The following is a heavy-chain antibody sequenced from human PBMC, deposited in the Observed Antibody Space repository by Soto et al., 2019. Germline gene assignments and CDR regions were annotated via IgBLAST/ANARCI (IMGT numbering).Heavy chain of an antibody. V-gene: IGHV3-30*03. J-gene: IGHJ4*02. CDR2: ISYDGSNK. CDR3: ARDIHDSSGTSPDY. Sequence: QVQLVESGGGVVQPGRSLRLSCAASGFTFSSYGMHWVRQAPGKGLEWVAVISYDGSNKYYADSVKGRFTISRDNSKNTLYLQMNSLRAEDTAVYYCARDIHDSSGTSPDYWGQGTLVTVSS. D-gene: IGHD3-22*01. CDR1: GFTFSSYG.